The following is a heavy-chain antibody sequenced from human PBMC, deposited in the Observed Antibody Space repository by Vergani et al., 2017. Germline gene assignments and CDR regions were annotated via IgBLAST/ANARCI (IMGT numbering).Heavy chain of an antibody. Sequence: QVQLVESGGGVVQPGGSLRLSCAASGFTFNSYGMHWVRQAPGKGLEWVASIRSDESRRYYGDSMEGPFTISRDNSKNTLYLQMKSLRPEDTAVYYYARRGLGTEGYCSGGSFAGRYDAFDIWGQGTMVTVSS. D-gene: IGHD2-15*01. CDR1: GFTFNSYG. J-gene: IGHJ3*02. CDR2: IRSDESRR. V-gene: IGHV3-30*02. CDR3: ARRGLGTEGYCSGGSFAGRYDAFDI.